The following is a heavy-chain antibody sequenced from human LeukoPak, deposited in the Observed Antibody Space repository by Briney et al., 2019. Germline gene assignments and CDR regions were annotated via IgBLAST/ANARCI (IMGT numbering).Heavy chain of an antibody. J-gene: IGHJ4*02. V-gene: IGHV3-30-3*01. CDR1: GFTFSSYA. D-gene: IGHD6-19*01. Sequence: PGRSLRLSCAASGFTFSSYAMHWVRQAPGKGLEWVAVISYDGSNKYYADSVKGRFTISRDNSKNTLYLQMNSLRAEDTAVYYCARDQTGYSSGPGDYWGQGTLVTVSS. CDR2: ISYDGSNK. CDR3: ARDQTGYSSGPGDY.